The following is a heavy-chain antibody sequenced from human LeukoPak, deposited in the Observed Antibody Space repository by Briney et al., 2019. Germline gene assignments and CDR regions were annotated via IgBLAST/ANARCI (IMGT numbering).Heavy chain of an antibody. V-gene: IGHV3-21*01. Sequence: PGGSLRLSCAASGFTFSSYSMNWVRQAPGKGLEWVSSISSSSSYIYYADSVKGRFTISRDNAKNSLYLQMNSLRAEDTAVYCCAREPIAAAGTDWFDPWGQGTLVTVSS. D-gene: IGHD6-13*01. CDR3: AREPIAAAGTDWFDP. CDR1: GFTFSSYS. CDR2: ISSSSSYI. J-gene: IGHJ5*02.